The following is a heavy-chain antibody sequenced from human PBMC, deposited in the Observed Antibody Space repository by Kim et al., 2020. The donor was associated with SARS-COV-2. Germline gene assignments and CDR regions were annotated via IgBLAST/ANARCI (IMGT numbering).Heavy chain of an antibody. CDR1: GFPFLPSS. V-gene: IGHV3-23*01. J-gene: IGHJ4*02. Sequence: GGSLRLSCVASGFPFLPSSLHCFRQAPGKVLEWVSGIRKSGTPTYYAYSVKGRFTVSRDNSKNTLYLEMSSLRAEDTAVYHCAKGSGDTGYFFDSWGQGTLLTVSS. D-gene: IGHD2-21*01. CDR3: AKGSGDTGYFFDS. CDR2: IRKSGTPT.